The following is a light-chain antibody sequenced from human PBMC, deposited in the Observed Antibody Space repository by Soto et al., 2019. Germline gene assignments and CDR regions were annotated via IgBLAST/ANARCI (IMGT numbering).Light chain of an antibody. J-gene: IGKJ1*01. Sequence: DIPMTQSPSSLSASVGDRVTITCRASQNVDSYLNWYQQRPGKAPKLLIHDASSLQSGVSSRYSGRGSGTDFALTINSLQPEDFATIYCQQTYTTPWTFGQGTKVEIK. CDR2: DAS. V-gene: IGKV1-39*01. CDR1: QNVDSY. CDR3: QQTYTTPWT.